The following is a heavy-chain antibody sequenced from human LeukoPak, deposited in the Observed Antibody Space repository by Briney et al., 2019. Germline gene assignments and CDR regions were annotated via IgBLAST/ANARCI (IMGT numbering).Heavy chain of an antibody. J-gene: IGHJ4*02. CDR3: ARDLAVAGIPYFDY. CDR1: GGTFSSYA. D-gene: IGHD6-19*01. CDR2: IIPIFGTA. Sequence: GASVKVSCKASGGTFSSYAISWVRQAPAQGLEWMGGIIPIFGTANYAQKFQGRVTITADESTSTAYMELSSLRSEDTAVYYCARDLAVAGIPYFDYWGQGTLVTVSS. V-gene: IGHV1-69*13.